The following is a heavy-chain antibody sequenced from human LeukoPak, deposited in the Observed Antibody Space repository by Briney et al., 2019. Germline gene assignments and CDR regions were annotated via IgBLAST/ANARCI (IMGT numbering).Heavy chain of an antibody. V-gene: IGHV4-30-4*01. D-gene: IGHD6-19*01. CDR2: IYYSGTT. CDR1: GGSTSSGDYF. CDR3: ARETMAGHFDY. Sequence: SETLSLTCTVSGGSTSSGDYFWSWIRQPPGKGLEWIGYIYYSGTTYYNPSLKSRVTISVDTSKNQFSLNLSSVTAADTAVYFCARETMAGHFDYWGQGTLVTVSS. J-gene: IGHJ4*02.